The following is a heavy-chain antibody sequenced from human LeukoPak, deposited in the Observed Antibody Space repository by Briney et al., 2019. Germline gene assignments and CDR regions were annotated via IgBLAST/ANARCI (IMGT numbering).Heavy chain of an antibody. Sequence: PSETLSLTCTVSGDSISTYQWSWIRQPPGKGLEWIGYISYSGGTMYNPSLRSRVTISIDTSKNQFSLKLSSVTAADTAVYYCARVGRGDHTWGSYSFDYWGQGALVTVSS. CDR2: ISYSGGT. V-gene: IGHV4-59*01. J-gene: IGHJ4*02. CDR3: ARVGRGDHTWGSYSFDY. CDR1: GDSISTYQ. D-gene: IGHD3-16*01.